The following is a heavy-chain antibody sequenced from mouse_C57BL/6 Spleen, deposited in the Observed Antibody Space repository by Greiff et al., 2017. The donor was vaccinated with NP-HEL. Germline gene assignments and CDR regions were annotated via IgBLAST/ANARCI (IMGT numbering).Heavy chain of an antibody. D-gene: IGHD1-1*01. CDR2: IYPGDGDT. J-gene: IGHJ2*01. CDR3: ARGDYYGSSYRDY. CDR1: GYAFSSSW. Sequence: QVQLQQSGPELVKPGASVKISCKASGYAFSSSWMNWVKQRPGKGLEWIGRIYPGDGDTNYNGKFKGKATLTADKSSSTAYMQLSSLTSEDSAVYFWARGDYYGSSYRDYWGQGTTLTVSS. V-gene: IGHV1-82*01.